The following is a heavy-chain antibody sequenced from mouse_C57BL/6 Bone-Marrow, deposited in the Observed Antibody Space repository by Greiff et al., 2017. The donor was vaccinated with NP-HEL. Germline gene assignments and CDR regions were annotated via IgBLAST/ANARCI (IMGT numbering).Heavy chain of an antibody. J-gene: IGHJ2*01. CDR3: ARLTTVEFDY. CDR1: GYSITSGYY. D-gene: IGHD1-1*01. V-gene: IGHV3-6*01. CDR2: ISYDGSN. Sequence: EVKVEESGPGLVKPSQSLSLTCSVTGYSITSGYYWNWIRQFPGNKLEWMGYISYDGSNNYNPSLKNRISITRDTSKNQFFLKLNSVTTEDTATYYCARLTTVEFDYWGQGTTLTVSS.